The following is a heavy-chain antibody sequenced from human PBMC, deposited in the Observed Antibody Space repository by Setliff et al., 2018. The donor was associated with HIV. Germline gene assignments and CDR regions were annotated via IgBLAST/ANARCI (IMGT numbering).Heavy chain of an antibody. D-gene: IGHD5-12*01. Sequence: GGSLRLSCVGSGFNIEEYAMAWVRQVPGKGLEWVSSISWNSVKIDYADFVKGRFTISRDNAKNSLFLQMSGLRVDDTAVYYCSRDFMATTNGFDYWGQGTLVTVSS. CDR3: SRDFMATTNGFDY. V-gene: IGHV3-9*01. CDR2: ISWNSVKI. CDR1: GFNIEEYA. J-gene: IGHJ4*02.